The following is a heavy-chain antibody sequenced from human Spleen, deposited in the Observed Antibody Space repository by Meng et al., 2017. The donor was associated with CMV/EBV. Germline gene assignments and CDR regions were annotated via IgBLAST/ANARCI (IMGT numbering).Heavy chain of an antibody. CDR2: INPNSGGT. Sequence: ASVKVSCKASGYMFTGYYIHWVRQAPGQGHEWMGWINPNSGGTNYAQKFQGRVTMTRDTSINTAYMELSRVRSDDTAVYYCARDWHYYDSSGYDYYYGMDVWGQGTTVTVSS. J-gene: IGHJ6*02. CDR1: GYMFTGYY. V-gene: IGHV1-2*02. CDR3: ARDWHYYDSSGYDYYYGMDV. D-gene: IGHD3-22*01.